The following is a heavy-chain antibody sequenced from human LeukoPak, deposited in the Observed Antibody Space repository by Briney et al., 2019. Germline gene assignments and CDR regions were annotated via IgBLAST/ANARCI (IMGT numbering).Heavy chain of an antibody. J-gene: IGHJ4*02. CDR2: ISAYNGNT. CDR1: GYTFTSYG. CDR3: ARLGYCSSTSCYSGHFDY. Sequence: ASVKVSCKASGYTFTSYGISWVRQAPGQGLECMGWISAYNGNTNYAQKLQGRVTMTTDTSTSTAYMELRSLRSDDTAVYYCARLGYCSSTSCYSGHFDYWGQGTLVTVSS. D-gene: IGHD2-2*02. V-gene: IGHV1-18*01.